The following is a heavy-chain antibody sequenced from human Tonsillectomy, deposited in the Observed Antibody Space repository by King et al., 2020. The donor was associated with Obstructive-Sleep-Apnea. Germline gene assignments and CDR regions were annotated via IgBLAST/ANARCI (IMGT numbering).Heavy chain of an antibody. D-gene: IGHD2-2*01. V-gene: IGHV1-46*01. CDR3: ARDPGSSGFDI. Sequence: QLVQSGAEVKKPGVSVMVSCKASGYTFTSSYIHWVRQAPGQGLELMGIISPSDSSIIYAQNFQGRVTMTSDTSTSTVYMELSSLRPEDTAVYYCARDPGSSGFDIWGPGTMVTVSS. CDR2: ISPSDSSI. J-gene: IGHJ3*02. CDR1: GYTFTSSY.